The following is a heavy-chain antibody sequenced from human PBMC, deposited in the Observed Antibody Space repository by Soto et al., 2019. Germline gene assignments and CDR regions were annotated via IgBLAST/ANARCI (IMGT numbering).Heavy chain of an antibody. J-gene: IGHJ4*02. Sequence: EVQLVESGGGLVQPGGSLKLSCAASGFTFSGSAMHWVRQASGKGLEWVGRIRSKANSYATAYAASVKGRLTISRDDSKNTAYLQMNSLKTEDTAVYYCTSGEWELRDYFDYWGQGTLVTVSS. CDR1: GFTFSGSA. D-gene: IGHD1-26*01. V-gene: IGHV3-73*02. CDR3: TSGEWELRDYFDY. CDR2: IRSKANSYAT.